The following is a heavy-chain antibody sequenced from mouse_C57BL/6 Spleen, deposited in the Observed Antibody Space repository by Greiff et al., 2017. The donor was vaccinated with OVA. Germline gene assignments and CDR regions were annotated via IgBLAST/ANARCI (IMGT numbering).Heavy chain of an antibody. D-gene: IGHD2-5*01. CDR1: GYAFSSYW. V-gene: IGHV1-80*01. CDR3: AREGAYYSNSRDY. J-gene: IGHJ2*01. CDR2: IYSGDGDT. Sequence: QVQLQQSGAELVKPGASVKISCKASGYAFSSYWMNWVKQRPGKGLEWIGQIYSGDGDTNYNGKFKGKATLTADKSSSTAYMQLSSLTSEDSAVYFCAREGAYYSNSRDYWGQGTTLTVSS.